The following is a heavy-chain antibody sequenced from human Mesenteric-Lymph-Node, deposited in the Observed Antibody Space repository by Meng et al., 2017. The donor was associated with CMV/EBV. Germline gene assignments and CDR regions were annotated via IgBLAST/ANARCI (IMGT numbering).Heavy chain of an antibody. D-gene: IGHD2-2*01. CDR2: ISYDGSNK. Sequence: GESLKISCAASGFTFSSYAMHWVRQAPGKGLEWVAVISYDGSNKYYADSVKGRFTISRDNSKNTLYLQMNSLRAEDTAVYYCAKVWGYCSSTSCFPFVDYWGQGTLVTVSS. CDR3: AKVWGYCSSTSCFPFVDY. V-gene: IGHV3-30-3*01. CDR1: GFTFSSYA. J-gene: IGHJ4*02.